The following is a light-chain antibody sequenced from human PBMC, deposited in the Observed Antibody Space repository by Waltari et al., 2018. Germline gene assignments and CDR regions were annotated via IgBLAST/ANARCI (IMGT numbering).Light chain of an antibody. CDR2: GTS. CDR3: QSYDSSLSGSV. Sequence: QSVLTQPPSVSGAPGQRVTISCPGSSSNIGAGSDVHWYQQLPGTAPKRLIYGTSIRPSGFPDRFSGSKSGTSASLAITGLQAEDEADYYCQSYDSSLSGSVFGGGTKLTVL. CDR1: SSNIGAGSD. V-gene: IGLV1-40*01. J-gene: IGLJ3*02.